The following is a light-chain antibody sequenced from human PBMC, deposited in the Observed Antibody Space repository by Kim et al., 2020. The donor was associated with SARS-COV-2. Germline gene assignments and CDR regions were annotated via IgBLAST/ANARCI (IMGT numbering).Light chain of an antibody. CDR2: DAS. CDR1: QSMNNRY. Sequence: SPGEGATLSCGARQSMNNRYLAWYQHKHGLAPRLLIYDASSRATGIPDRCSGSGSGTDFTLTISRLEPEDFTVYYCQQYGSSPITFGQGTRLEIK. J-gene: IGKJ5*01. V-gene: IGKV3D-20*01. CDR3: QQYGSSPIT.